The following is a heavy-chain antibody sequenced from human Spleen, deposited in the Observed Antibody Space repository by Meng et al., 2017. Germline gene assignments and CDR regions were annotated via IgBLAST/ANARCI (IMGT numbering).Heavy chain of an antibody. CDR1: GFTFSTYW. CDR2: ISGSGDNT. J-gene: IGHJ4*02. CDR3: ARDSRLNIGGVENY. V-gene: IGHV3-23*04. Sequence: EVQLVESGGGLVQPGGSLRLSCAVSGFTFSTYWMHWVRQAPGKGLEWVSAISGSGDNTFSADSVKGRFTISRDNSRNTLYLQMNSLRAEDTAIYYCARDSRLNIGGVENYWGQGTLVTVSS. D-gene: IGHD2-8*02.